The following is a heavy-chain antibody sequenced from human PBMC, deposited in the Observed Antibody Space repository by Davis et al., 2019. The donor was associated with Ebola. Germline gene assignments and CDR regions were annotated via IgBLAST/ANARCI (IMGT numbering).Heavy chain of an antibody. CDR3: ASWGLAVAGTQTKYYYYYGMDV. D-gene: IGHD6-19*01. V-gene: IGHV1-24*01. J-gene: IGHJ6*02. Sequence: AASVKVSCKVSGYTLTELSMHWVRQAPGKGLEWMGGFDPEDGETIYAQKFQGRVTMTEDTSTDTAYMELSSLRSEDTAVYYCASWGLAVAGTQTKYYYYYGMDVWGQGTTVTVSS. CDR2: FDPEDGET. CDR1: GYTLTELS.